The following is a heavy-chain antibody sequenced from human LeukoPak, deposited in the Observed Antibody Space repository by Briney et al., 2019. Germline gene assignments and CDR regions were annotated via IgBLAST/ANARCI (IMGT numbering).Heavy chain of an antibody. Sequence: SETLSLICTVSGGSISSGSYYWSWIRQPAGKGLEWIGRIYTSGSTNYNPSLKSRVTMSVDTSKNQFSLKLSSVTAADTDVYYCARGGGYGDYGYVDNWGQGTLVTVSS. V-gene: IGHV4-61*02. CDR2: IYTSGST. CDR3: ARGGGYGDYGYVDN. J-gene: IGHJ4*02. CDR1: GGSISSGSYY. D-gene: IGHD4-17*01.